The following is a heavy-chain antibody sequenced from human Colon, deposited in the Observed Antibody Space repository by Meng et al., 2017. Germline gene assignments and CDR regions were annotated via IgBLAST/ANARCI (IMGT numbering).Heavy chain of an antibody. CDR2: IYHSVTT. J-gene: IGHJ6*02. CDR3: ARVPGGNQYNYYYYGGMDV. V-gene: IGHV4-38-2*02. CDR1: GYSITGVYY. D-gene: IGHD4-23*01. Sequence: SETLSLTCNVSGYSITGVYYWGWIRLTPGKGLEWIGSIYHSVTTYYDPSLKGRVTISADTSNNQFSLKLRSVTATDTAVYYCARVPGGNQYNYYYYGGMDVWGQGITVTVSS.